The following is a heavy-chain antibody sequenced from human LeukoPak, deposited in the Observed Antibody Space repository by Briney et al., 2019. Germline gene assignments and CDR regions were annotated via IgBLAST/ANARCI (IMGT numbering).Heavy chain of an antibody. CDR3: ANYYDFWSGYYYGMDV. J-gene: IGHJ6*02. CDR1: GYTFTGYY. V-gene: IGHV1-2*06. D-gene: IGHD3-3*01. CDR2: INPNSGGT. Sequence: VASVKVSCKASGYTFTGYYMHWVRQAPGQGLEWMGRINPNSGGTNYAQKLQGRVTMTTDTSTSTAYMELRSLRSDDTAVYYCANYYDFWSGYYYGMDVWGQGTTVTVSS.